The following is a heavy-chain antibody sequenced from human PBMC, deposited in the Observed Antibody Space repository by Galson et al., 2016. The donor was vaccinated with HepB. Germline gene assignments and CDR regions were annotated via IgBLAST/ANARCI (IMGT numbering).Heavy chain of an antibody. Sequence: TLSLTCTVSGVSTRNGVYYWDWIRHHPGKGLEWIGYINYSGSTYYNPSLKGRVTISLDTSKNQYSLKLTSVTAADTAVYYCARDLTRAANCGCDCYIWGRGTLVTVSS. D-gene: IGHD2-21*01. CDR3: ARDLTRAANCGCDCYI. V-gene: IGHV4-31*03. CDR2: INYSGST. J-gene: IGHJ2*01. CDR1: GVSTRNGVYY.